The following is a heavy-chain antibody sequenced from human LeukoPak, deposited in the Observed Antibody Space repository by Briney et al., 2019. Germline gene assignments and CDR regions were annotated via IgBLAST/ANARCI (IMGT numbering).Heavy chain of an antibody. CDR1: GGSISSYY. V-gene: IGHV4-59*01. CDR2: IYYNGRT. J-gene: IGHJ5*02. CDR3: ATGRDIVATTP. D-gene: IGHD5-12*01. Sequence: SETLSLTCTVSGGSISSYYWSWIRQPPGRGLEWIGYIYYNGRTNYNPSLKSRVTISLDTSKNQFSLKLTSVTAADTAVYYCATGRDIVATTPWGQGTLVTVSS.